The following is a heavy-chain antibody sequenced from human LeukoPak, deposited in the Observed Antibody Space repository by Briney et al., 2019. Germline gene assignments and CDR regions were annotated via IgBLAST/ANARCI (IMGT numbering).Heavy chain of an antibody. CDR1: GFTFSSYV. CDR3: ARERDALDY. J-gene: IGHJ4*02. V-gene: IGHV3-48*01. CDR2: VSSSSSTI. Sequence: GGSLRLSCAASGFTFSSYVMSWVRQAPGKGLEWVSYVSSSSSTIFYADSVKGRLTISRDNAKDSLYLQMNSLRVEDTAVYYCARERDALDYWGQGTLVTVSS.